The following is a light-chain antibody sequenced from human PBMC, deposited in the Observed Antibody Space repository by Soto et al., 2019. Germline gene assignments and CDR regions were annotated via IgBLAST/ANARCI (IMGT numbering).Light chain of an antibody. V-gene: IGKV3D-15*01. CDR1: QSVSGN. CDR3: QQYNNWPPT. CDR2: GAS. J-gene: IGKJ1*01. Sequence: EIVMTQSPATLSVSPGARATLSCRASQSVSGNLAWYQQKPGPAPWLLIYGASTRANGIPARCSGSGSGTEFTLTISSLQSEDFAVYYCQQYNNWPPTFGQGTKVESK.